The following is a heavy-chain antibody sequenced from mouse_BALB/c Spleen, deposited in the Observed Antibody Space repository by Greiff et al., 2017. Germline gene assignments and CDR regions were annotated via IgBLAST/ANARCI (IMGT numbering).Heavy chain of an antibody. J-gene: IGHJ2*01. CDR2: ISDGGSYT. CDR3: ARGGDGNYQDY. CDR1: GFTFSDYY. D-gene: IGHD2-1*01. V-gene: IGHV5-4*02. Sequence: EVKLVESGGGLVKPGGSLKLSCAASGFTFSDYYMYWVRQTPEKRLEWVATISDGGSYTYYPDSVKGRFTISRDNAKNNLYLQMSSLKSEDTAMYYCARGGDGNYQDYWGQGTTLTVSS.